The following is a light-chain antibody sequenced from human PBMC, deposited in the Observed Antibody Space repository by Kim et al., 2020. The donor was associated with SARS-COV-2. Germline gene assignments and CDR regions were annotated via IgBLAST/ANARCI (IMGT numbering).Light chain of an antibody. Sequence: DIVMTQSPDSLAVSMGERATINCKSSQSVFHGANDKNNLAWYQQKTRQSPKLLIYWASTRESGVPDRFSGSGSGTDFTLTISSLQAEDVGVYYCQQYYSIPWTFGQGTKVDIK. CDR3: QQYYSIPWT. CDR1: QSVFHGANDKNN. V-gene: IGKV4-1*01. J-gene: IGKJ1*01. CDR2: WAS.